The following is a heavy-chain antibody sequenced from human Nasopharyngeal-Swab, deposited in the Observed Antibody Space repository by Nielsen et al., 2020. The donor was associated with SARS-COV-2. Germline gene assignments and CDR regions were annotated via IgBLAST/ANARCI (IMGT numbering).Heavy chain of an antibody. Sequence: LRLSCTVSGGSISSSSYYWGWIRQPPGKGLEWIGSIYYSGSAYYNPSLKSRVTISVDTSKNQFSLKLSSVTAADTAAYYCARGVYLGYFDYWGQGTLVTVSS. J-gene: IGHJ4*02. CDR2: IYYSGSA. CDR3: ARGVYLGYFDY. D-gene: IGHD7-27*01. V-gene: IGHV4-39*01. CDR1: GGSISSSSYY.